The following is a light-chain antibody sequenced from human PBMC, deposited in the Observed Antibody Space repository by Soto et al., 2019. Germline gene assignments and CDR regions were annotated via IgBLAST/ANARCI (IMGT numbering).Light chain of an antibody. Sequence: EIVLTQSPGTLSLSPGERATLSCRASESAISSSLAWYQQKPGQAPRLLIYGTSSRATGIPDRFSGSGSGTDFTLTISRLEPEDFAVYYCQHYGSSSWTFGQGTKVEIK. V-gene: IGKV3-20*01. J-gene: IGKJ1*01. CDR1: ESAISSS. CDR3: QHYGSSSWT. CDR2: GTS.